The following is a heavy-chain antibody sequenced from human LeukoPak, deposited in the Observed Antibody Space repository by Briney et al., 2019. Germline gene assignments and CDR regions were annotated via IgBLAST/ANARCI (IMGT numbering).Heavy chain of an antibody. CDR3: ARDKLTVYYYYGMDV. Sequence: ASVKVSCKASGGTSSSYAISWVRQAPGQGLEWMGRIIPILGIANYAQKFQGSVTITADKSTSTAYMELSSLRSEDTAVYYCARDKLTVYYYYGMDVWGQGTTVTVSS. D-gene: IGHD3-9*01. CDR1: GGTSSSYA. J-gene: IGHJ6*02. CDR2: IIPILGIA. V-gene: IGHV1-69*04.